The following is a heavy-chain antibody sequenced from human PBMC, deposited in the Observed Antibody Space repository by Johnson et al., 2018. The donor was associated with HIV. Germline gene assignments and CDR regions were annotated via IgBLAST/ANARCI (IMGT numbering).Heavy chain of an antibody. CDR3: ARDGKVGALTIWGNRAFDS. J-gene: IGHJ3*01. V-gene: IGHV3-30*03. CDR1: GFTFSSYG. Sequence: QVQLVESGGGVVQPGRSLRLSCAASGFTFSSYGMHWVRQAPGEGLEWVAVISYDGSNKYYADSVKGRFTISRDNSKNTLYLQMNSLRAEDTAVYYCARDGKVGALTIWGNRAFDSWGQGTMVTVSS. D-gene: IGHD1-26*01. CDR2: ISYDGSNK.